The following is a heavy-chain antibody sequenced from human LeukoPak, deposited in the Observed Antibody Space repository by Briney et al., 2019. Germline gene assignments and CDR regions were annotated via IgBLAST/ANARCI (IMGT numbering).Heavy chain of an antibody. V-gene: IGHV1-69*13. Sequence: GASVKGSCTASGGTFSSYAISWVRQAPGQGLEWMGGIIPIFGTANYAQKFQGRVTITADESTSTAYMELSSLRSEDTAVYYCAREDSSSCSYWGQGTLVTVSS. D-gene: IGHD6-13*01. CDR2: IIPIFGTA. CDR1: GGTFSSYA. CDR3: AREDSSSCSY. J-gene: IGHJ1*01.